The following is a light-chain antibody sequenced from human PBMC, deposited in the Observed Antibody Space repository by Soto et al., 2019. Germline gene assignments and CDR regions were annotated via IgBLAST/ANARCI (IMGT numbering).Light chain of an antibody. CDR2: GAS. J-gene: IGKJ3*01. V-gene: IGKV3-20*01. Sequence: EIVLTQSPGTLSLSPGERDTLSCRASQSVSSSYLAWYQQKPGQAPRLLIYGASSRATGIPDRFSGSGSGTDFTLTISRLEPEDFAVYYCQQYGSSQFTFGPGTKVDIK. CDR3: QQYGSSQFT. CDR1: QSVSSSY.